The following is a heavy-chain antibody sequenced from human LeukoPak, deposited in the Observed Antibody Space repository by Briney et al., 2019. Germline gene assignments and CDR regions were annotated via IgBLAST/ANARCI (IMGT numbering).Heavy chain of an antibody. CDR3: ARDRSYDSSGPDY. Sequence: GGSLRLSCAASGFTFSSYGMHWVRQAPGKGLEWVAVIWYDGSKKYYGDSMKGRFTISRDNSKNTLSLQMNSLRAEDTAVYYCARDRSYDSSGPDYWGQGTQVTVSS. V-gene: IGHV3-33*08. D-gene: IGHD3-22*01. CDR1: GFTFSSYG. J-gene: IGHJ4*02. CDR2: IWYDGSKK.